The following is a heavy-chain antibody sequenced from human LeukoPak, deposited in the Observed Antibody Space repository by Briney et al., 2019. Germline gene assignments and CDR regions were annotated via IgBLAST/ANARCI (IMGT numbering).Heavy chain of an antibody. J-gene: IGHJ4*02. CDR2: IYTSGST. CDR1: GGSISSGRYY. D-gene: IGHD2-15*01. V-gene: IGHV4-61*02. CDR3: ARAQCSGGSCYYFDY. Sequence: PSQTLSLTCTVSGGSISSGRYYWSWIRQPAGKGLEWIGRIYTSGSTNYNPSLKSRVTISVDPSKNQFSLKLTSVTAADTAVYYCARAQCSGGSCYYFDYWGQGTLVTVSS.